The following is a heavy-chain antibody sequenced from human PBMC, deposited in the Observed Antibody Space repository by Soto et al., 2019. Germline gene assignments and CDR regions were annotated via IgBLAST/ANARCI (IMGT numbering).Heavy chain of an antibody. V-gene: IGHV3-21*01. CDR3: ARGYYYDSSGPYWYFDL. D-gene: IGHD3-22*01. Sequence: EVQLVESGGGLVKPGGSLRLSCAASGFTFSSYSMNWVRQAPGKGLEWVSSISSSSSYIYYADSVKGRFTISRDNAKNSLYLQMNSLRAEDTAVYYCARGYYYDSSGPYWYFDLWGRGTLVTVSS. J-gene: IGHJ2*01. CDR2: ISSSSSYI. CDR1: GFTFSSYS.